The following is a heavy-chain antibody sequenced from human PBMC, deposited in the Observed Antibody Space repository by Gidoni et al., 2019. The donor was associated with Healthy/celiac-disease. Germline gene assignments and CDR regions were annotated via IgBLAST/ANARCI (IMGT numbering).Heavy chain of an antibody. J-gene: IGHJ4*02. CDR2: ISSSSSTI. Sequence: EVQLVESGGGLVQPGGSLRLSCAASGFTFSSYSMNWVRKAPGKGLEWVSYISSSSSTIYYADSVKGRFTISRDNAKNSLYLQMNSLRDEDTAVYYCARDRDYDSSGYYLWYFDYWGQGTLVTVSS. D-gene: IGHD3-22*01. CDR3: ARDRDYDSSGYYLWYFDY. V-gene: IGHV3-48*02. CDR1: GFTFSSYS.